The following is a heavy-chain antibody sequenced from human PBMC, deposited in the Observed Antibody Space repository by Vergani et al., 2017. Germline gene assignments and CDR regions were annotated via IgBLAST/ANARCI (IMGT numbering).Heavy chain of an antibody. CDR2: ISWNSGAT. D-gene: IGHD5/OR15-5a*01. CDR1: GFTFDAYD. CDR3: AKSPVPDKVSYFDQ. Sequence: VQLVESGGGLVQPGRSLRLSCAASGFTFDAYDMHWVRKVPGKGLEWVSGISWNSGATRHADSVKGRFTISRDNAKNSLYLQMDSLRPEDTAFYYCAKSPVPDKVSYFDQWGQGSLVTVSS. J-gene: IGHJ4*02. V-gene: IGHV3-9*01.